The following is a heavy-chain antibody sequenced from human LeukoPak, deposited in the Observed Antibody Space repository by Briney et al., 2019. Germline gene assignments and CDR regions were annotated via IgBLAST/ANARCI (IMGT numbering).Heavy chain of an antibody. V-gene: IGHV1-2*02. Sequence: ASVKVSCKASGYAFNGHYIHWVRQAPGQGLEWMGWVNPNSGGTNYAQKFQGRVTMTRDTSITTAYMDLSKLKSDDTAIYYCTRAEGWTIYYIDVSGKGTPVTVSS. CDR1: GYAFNGHY. D-gene: IGHD2-15*01. J-gene: IGHJ6*03. CDR3: TRAEGWTIYYIDV. CDR2: VNPNSGGT.